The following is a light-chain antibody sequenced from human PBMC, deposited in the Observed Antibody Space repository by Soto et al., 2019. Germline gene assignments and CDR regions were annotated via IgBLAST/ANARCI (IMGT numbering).Light chain of an antibody. J-gene: IGKJ5*01. Sequence: IQLTQSPSSLSASVGDRVTITCRASEGIVNYLAWYQQQPGKAPKLLIYGASTLQGGVPSRFTGSGSGTDFTLTITRLEPEDFAVYYCQQYGSSLITFGHGTRLEIK. CDR2: GAS. CDR3: QQYGSSLIT. V-gene: IGKV1-9*01. CDR1: EGIVNY.